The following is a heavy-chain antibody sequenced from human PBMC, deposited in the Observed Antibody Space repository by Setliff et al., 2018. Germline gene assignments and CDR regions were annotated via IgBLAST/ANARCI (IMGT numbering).Heavy chain of an antibody. Sequence: ASVKVSCKASGYTFTSSGITWVRQAPGQGLERMGWISVYSGNTNYAQKLQGRVTMTTEKSTNMAYMELRGLTSNDTAVYYCARDLNRWFGEFAFDIWGQGTMVTV. CDR2: ISVYSGNT. V-gene: IGHV1-18*01. CDR3: ARDLNRWFGEFAFDI. CDR1: GYTFTSSG. D-gene: IGHD3-10*01. J-gene: IGHJ3*02.